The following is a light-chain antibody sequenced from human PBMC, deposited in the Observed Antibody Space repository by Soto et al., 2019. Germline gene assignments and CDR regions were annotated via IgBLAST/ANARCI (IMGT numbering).Light chain of an antibody. CDR2: GAS. Sequence: EIVLTQSPGNLSLSPGQRATLYCSASQSVSNNYLAWYQQKPGQAPRLLIYGASNRATGIPDRFSGSGSGTDFTLTISRLEPEDFAVYYCQQYGSSGTFGQGPRWIS. CDR3: QQYGSSGT. J-gene: IGKJ1*01. V-gene: IGKV3-20*01. CDR1: QSVSNNY.